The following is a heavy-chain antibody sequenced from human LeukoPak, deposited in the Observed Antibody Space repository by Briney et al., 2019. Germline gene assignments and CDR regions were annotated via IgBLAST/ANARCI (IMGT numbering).Heavy chain of an antibody. CDR1: VGSIRSYY. Sequence: SETLSLTCTVSVGSIRSYYWTWIRQSPGKGLEWIGYGYHSGGTSYNPSLRSRVIISVDTSKNQFSLRLTSVTAADTAIYYCARSVYDWDPRYYMDVWGKGTTVTVSS. CDR2: GYHSGGT. D-gene: IGHD3-9*01. CDR3: ARSVYDWDPRYYMDV. V-gene: IGHV4-59*01. J-gene: IGHJ6*03.